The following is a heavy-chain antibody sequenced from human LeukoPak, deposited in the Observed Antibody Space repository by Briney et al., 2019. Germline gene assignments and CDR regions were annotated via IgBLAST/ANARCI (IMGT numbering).Heavy chain of an antibody. CDR1: GFTFSSYA. Sequence: PGGSLRLSCAASGFTFSSYAMSWVRQAPGKGLEWVSAISGSGGSTYYADSVKGRFTISRDNSKNTLYLQMNSLRAEDTAVYYCAKHATYYYDSSGLRYFDYWGQGTLVTVSS. V-gene: IGHV3-23*01. CDR3: AKHATYYYDSSGLRYFDY. CDR2: ISGSGGST. D-gene: IGHD3-22*01. J-gene: IGHJ4*02.